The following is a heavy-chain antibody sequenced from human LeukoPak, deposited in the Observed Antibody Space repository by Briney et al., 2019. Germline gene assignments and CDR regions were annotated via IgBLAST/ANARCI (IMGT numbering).Heavy chain of an antibody. V-gene: IGHV3-48*02. Sequence: GGSLRLSCAASEFTFSSYGMNWVRQAPGKGLEWVSYITNSGNSRSYADSAKGRFTISRDNAKNSLYLQMNSLRDEDTAVYYCARESAYAFWYWGQGTLVAVSS. CDR2: ITNSGNSR. CDR1: EFTFSSYG. J-gene: IGHJ4*02. CDR3: ARESAYAFWY. D-gene: IGHD3-3*01.